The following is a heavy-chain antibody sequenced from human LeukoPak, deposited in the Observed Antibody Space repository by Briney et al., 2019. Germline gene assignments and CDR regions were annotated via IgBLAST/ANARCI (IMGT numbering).Heavy chain of an antibody. Sequence: PSETLSLTCGVSGGSITNTNYWTWVRQPPGKGLEWIGEVNLQGSTNYNPSLMGRVAIAVDTSKNQFSLRLSSVTAADTAVYYCARHRYYYDSSGYYYQPWGQGTLVTVSS. CDR2: VNLQGST. CDR1: GGSITNTNY. D-gene: IGHD3-22*01. V-gene: IGHV4-4*02. CDR3: ARHRYYYDSSGYYYQP. J-gene: IGHJ5*02.